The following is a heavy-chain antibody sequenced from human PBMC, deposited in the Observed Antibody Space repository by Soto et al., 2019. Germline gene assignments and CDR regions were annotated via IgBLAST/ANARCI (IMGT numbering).Heavy chain of an antibody. CDR2: INHSGNT. Sequence: SETLSLTCAVYGGSFSGYYWSWIRQPPGKGLEWIGEINHSGNTNYNPSLKSRVTISVDTSKNQLFLNLSSVTAADTAMYYCARHHVRGRTIAGADEFWGQGTLVTVSS. CDR3: ARHHVRGRTIAGADEF. D-gene: IGHD6-13*01. CDR1: GGSFSGYY. J-gene: IGHJ4*02. V-gene: IGHV4-34*01.